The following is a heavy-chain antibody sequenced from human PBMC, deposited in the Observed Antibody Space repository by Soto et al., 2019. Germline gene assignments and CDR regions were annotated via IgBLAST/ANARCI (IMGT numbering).Heavy chain of an antibody. Sequence: ASVKVSCKASGYRFTSYGISWVRQAPGQVLEWLGWISAYDDNTKYAQTLQGRVSMSTDTSTNTAYMELRSLRSDDTAMYYCARGGYYDSSGSRNYHYYGMNVWGQGTTVTVSS. J-gene: IGHJ6*02. CDR3: ARGGYYDSSGSRNYHYYGMNV. D-gene: IGHD3-22*01. CDR1: GYRFTSYG. V-gene: IGHV1-18*01. CDR2: ISAYDDNT.